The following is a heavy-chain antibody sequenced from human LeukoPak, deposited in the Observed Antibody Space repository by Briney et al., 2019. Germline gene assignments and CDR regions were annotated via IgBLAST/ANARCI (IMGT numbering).Heavy chain of an antibody. CDR2: ISAYNGNT. V-gene: IGHV1-18*04. Sequence: ASVKVSCKASGYTFTSYYMHWVRQAPGQGLEWMGWISAYNGNTNYAQKLQGRVTMTTDTSTSTAYMELRSLRSDDTAVYYCARRGSSGWYLNYWGQGTLVTVSS. D-gene: IGHD6-19*01. CDR3: ARRGSSGWYLNY. CDR1: GYTFTSYY. J-gene: IGHJ4*02.